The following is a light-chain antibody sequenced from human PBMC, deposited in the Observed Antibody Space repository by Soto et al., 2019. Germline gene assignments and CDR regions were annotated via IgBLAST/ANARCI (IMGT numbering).Light chain of an antibody. CDR2: DAS. J-gene: IGKJ5*01. Sequence: EIVLTQSPATLSLSPGERATLSCRASQSVAIYLAWYQQKPGQAPRLLIYDASNRATGIPARFSGSGSETDFTLTISSLEPEDFAVYYCQQRRSWPITFGQGTRLEIK. CDR1: QSVAIY. V-gene: IGKV3-11*01. CDR3: QQRRSWPIT.